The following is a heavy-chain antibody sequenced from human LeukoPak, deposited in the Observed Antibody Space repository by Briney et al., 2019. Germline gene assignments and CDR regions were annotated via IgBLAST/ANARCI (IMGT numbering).Heavy chain of an antibody. Sequence: GGSLRLSCAASGFTFSNYWMPWVRQAPGKGLEWVANINQDGSAKYYVDSVKGRFTISKDSAKNSLYLQMNSLRVDDTAVYYCTRGDPDFWGQGTLVTVSS. J-gene: IGHJ4*02. CDR3: TRGDPDF. CDR2: INQDGSAK. V-gene: IGHV3-7*01. CDR1: GFTFSNYW. D-gene: IGHD3-3*01.